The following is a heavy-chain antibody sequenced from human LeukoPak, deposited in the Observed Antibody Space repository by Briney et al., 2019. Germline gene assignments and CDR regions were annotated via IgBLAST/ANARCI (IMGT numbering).Heavy chain of an antibody. CDR2: ISSNGGST. J-gene: IGHJ4*02. CDR3: ARERVDCSGGNCLYYFDY. D-gene: IGHD2-15*01. Sequence: GGSLRLSCAASGFTFNSYTMHWVRQAPGKGLEYVSAISSNGGSTYYANSVKGRFTISRDNSKNTLYLQMGSLRAEDMAVYYCARERVDCSGGNCLYYFDYWGQGALGTVSS. V-gene: IGHV3-64*01. CDR1: GFTFNSYT.